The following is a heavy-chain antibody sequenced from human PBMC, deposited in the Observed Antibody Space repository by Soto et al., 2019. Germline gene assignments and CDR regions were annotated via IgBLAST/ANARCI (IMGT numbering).Heavy chain of an antibody. CDR2: IYYSGST. Sequence: SETLSLTCTVSGGSISSSSYYWGWIRQPPGKGLEWIGSIYYSGSTYYNPSLKSRVTISVDTSKNQFSLKLSSVTAADTAVYYCARGVGSSWYARNNWFDPWGQGTLVTVSS. CDR1: GGSISSSSYY. V-gene: IGHV4-39*01. J-gene: IGHJ5*02. CDR3: ARGVGSSWYARNNWFDP. D-gene: IGHD6-13*01.